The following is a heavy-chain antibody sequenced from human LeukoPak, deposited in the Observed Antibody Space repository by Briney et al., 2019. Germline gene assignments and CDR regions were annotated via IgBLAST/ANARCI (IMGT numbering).Heavy chain of an antibody. V-gene: IGHV7-4-1*02. Sequence: ASVKVSCKASGYTFTSYGMNWVRQAPGQGLAWMGWINTNTGNPTYAQGFTGRFVFSLDTSVSTAYLQISSLKAEDTAVYYCARVLAMTRGAPFDYWGQGTLVTVSS. D-gene: IGHD3-10*01. J-gene: IGHJ4*02. CDR2: INTNTGNP. CDR1: GYTFTSYG. CDR3: ARVLAMTRGAPFDY.